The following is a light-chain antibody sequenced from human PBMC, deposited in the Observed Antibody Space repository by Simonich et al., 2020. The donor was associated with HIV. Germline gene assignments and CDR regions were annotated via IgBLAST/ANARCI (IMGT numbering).Light chain of an antibody. V-gene: IGKV3-11*01. Sequence: EIVMTQSPATLSVSPGERVTLSCRASPSVSSNLAWYQQKPGQAPRLLIYDASNGATGIPARFSGSGSGTDFTLTISSLEPEDFAVYYCQQRSNWPLTFGGGTKVEIK. CDR3: QQRSNWPLT. J-gene: IGKJ4*01. CDR1: PSVSSN. CDR2: DAS.